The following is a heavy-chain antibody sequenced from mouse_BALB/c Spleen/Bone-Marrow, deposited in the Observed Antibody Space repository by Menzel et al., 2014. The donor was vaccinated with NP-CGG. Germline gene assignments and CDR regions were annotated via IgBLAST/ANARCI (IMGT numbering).Heavy chain of an antibody. Sequence: VQLKDSGPELVKPGASVKISCKASGYTFTDYNMHWVKQSHGESLEWIGYIYPYNGGTGYNQKFKSKATLTVDNSSSTAYMELRSLTSEDSAVYYCAITTLYAMDYWGQGTSVTVSS. D-gene: IGHD2-12*01. V-gene: IGHV1S29*02. CDR2: IYPYNGGT. J-gene: IGHJ4*01. CDR1: GYTFTDYN. CDR3: AITTLYAMDY.